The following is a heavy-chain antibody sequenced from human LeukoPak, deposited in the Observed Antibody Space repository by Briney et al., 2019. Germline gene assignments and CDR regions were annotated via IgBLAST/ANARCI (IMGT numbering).Heavy chain of an antibody. Sequence: GGSLRLSCAASGFTFSSYSMNWVHQAPGKGLEWVSSISSSSSYIYHADSVKGRFTISRDNAKNSLYLQMNSLRAEDTAVYYCARDPGAVAGNWGQGTLVTVSS. CDR1: GFTFSSYS. V-gene: IGHV3-21*01. CDR2: ISSSSSYI. J-gene: IGHJ4*02. D-gene: IGHD6-19*01. CDR3: ARDPGAVAGN.